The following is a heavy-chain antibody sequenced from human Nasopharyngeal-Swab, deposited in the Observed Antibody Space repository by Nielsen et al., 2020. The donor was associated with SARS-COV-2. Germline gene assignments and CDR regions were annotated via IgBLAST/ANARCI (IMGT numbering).Heavy chain of an antibody. D-gene: IGHD4-11*01. CDR1: GYSISSGYY. V-gene: IGHV4-38-2*01. Sequence: SETLSLTCAVSGYSISSGYYWGWIRQPPGKGLEWIGSIYHSGSTYYNPSLKSRVTISVDTSKNQFSLKLSSVTAADTAVYYCARRTRYSNCAYYYMDVWGKGTTVTVSS. CDR3: ARRTRYSNCAYYYMDV. CDR2: IYHSGST. J-gene: IGHJ6*03.